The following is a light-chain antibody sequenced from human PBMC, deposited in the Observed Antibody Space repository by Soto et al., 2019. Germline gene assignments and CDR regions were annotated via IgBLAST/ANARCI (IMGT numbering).Light chain of an antibody. CDR3: QRFDNSPT. J-gene: IGKJ4*01. CDR1: QSLTNNF. V-gene: IGKV3D-20*01. Sequence: EIVLTQSPATLSLSPGERVTLSCGASQSLTNNFLAWYQQRPGLAPKLLIFDVSTRATGIPDRFSGSGSGTDFTLTISRLEAEDFAVYYCQRFDNSPTFGGGTMVEFK. CDR2: DVS.